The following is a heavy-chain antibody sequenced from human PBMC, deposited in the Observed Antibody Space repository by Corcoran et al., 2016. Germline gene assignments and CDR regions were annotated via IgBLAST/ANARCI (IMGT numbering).Heavy chain of an antibody. CDR2: IYTSGST. Sequence: QVQLQESGPGLVKPSETLSLTCTVSGGSISSYYWSWIRQPAGKGLEWIGRIYTSGSTNYNPSLKSRVTMSVDTSSNQFSLKLSSMTAADTAVYYCARELVYGSGRGWFDPWGQGTLVTVSS. D-gene: IGHD3-10*01. CDR1: GGSISSYY. V-gene: IGHV4-4*07. CDR3: ARELVYGSGRGWFDP. J-gene: IGHJ5*02.